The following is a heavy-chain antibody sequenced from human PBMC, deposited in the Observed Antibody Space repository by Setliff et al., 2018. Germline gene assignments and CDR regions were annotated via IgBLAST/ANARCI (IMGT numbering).Heavy chain of an antibody. Sequence: PGGSLRLSCAASGFTFSSYWMSWVRQAPGKGLEWVANIKQDGSEKYYVDSVKGRFTISRDNAKSSLYLQMNSLRAEDTAVYYCARDLIRGAPNWFDPWGQGTLVTVSS. D-gene: IGHD3-10*01. CDR2: IKQDGSEK. V-gene: IGHV3-7*01. J-gene: IGHJ5*02. CDR1: GFTFSSYW. CDR3: ARDLIRGAPNWFDP.